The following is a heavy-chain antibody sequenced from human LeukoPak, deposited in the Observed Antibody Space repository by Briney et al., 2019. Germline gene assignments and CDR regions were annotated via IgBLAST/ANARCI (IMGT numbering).Heavy chain of an antibody. CDR1: GYTFTGYY. Sequence: ASVKVSCKASGYTFTGYYMHWVRRAPGQGLEWMGWINPNSGGTNYAQKFQGRVTMTRDTSISTAYMELGRLRSDDTAVYYCARSFWSGYYGFDYWGQGTLVTVSS. V-gene: IGHV1-2*02. J-gene: IGHJ4*02. CDR2: INPNSGGT. CDR3: ARSFWSGYYGFDY. D-gene: IGHD3-3*01.